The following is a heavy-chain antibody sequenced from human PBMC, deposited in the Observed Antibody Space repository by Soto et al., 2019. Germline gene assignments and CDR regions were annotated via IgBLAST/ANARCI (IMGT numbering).Heavy chain of an antibody. CDR2: IYSGGST. V-gene: IGHV3-53*01. J-gene: IGHJ6*02. CDR1: GFTVSSNY. D-gene: IGHD6-6*01. Sequence: PGGSLRLSCAASGFTVSSNYMSWVRQAPGKGLEWVSVIYSGGSTYYADSVKGRFTISRDNSKNTLYLQMNSLRAEDTAVYYCARELAALTFDYYGMDVWGQGTTVTVSS. CDR3: ARELAALTFDYYGMDV.